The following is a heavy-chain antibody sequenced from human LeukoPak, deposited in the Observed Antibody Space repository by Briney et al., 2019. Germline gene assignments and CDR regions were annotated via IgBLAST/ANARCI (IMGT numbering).Heavy chain of an antibody. CDR2: ISSSGSTI. J-gene: IGHJ6*03. CDR1: GFTFSDYY. CDR3: ARGSGELSYYYYMDV. D-gene: IGHD3-10*01. Sequence: GGSLRLSCAASGFTFSDYYMSWIRQAPGKGLEWVSHISSSGSTIYYADSVKGRFTISRDNAKNSLYLRMNSLRAEDTAVYYCARGSGELSYYYYMDVWGKGTTVTVSS. V-gene: IGHV3-11*04.